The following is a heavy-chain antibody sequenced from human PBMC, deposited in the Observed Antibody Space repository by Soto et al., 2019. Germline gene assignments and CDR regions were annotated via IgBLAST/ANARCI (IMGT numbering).Heavy chain of an antibody. J-gene: IGHJ6*02. CDR2: ISSSSSTI. D-gene: IGHD6-6*01. V-gene: IGHV3-48*02. CDR3: ARPEYSSSSYGMDV. CDR1: GFTFSSYS. Sequence: EVQLVESGGGLVQPGGSLRLSCAASGFTFSSYSMNWVRQAPGKGLEWVSYISSSSSTIYYADSVKGRFTISRDNAKNSLYLKMNSLRDEDTAVYYGARPEYSSSSYGMDVWGQGTTVTVSS.